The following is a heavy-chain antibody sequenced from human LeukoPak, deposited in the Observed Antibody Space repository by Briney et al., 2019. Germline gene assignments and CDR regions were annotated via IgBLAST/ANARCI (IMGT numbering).Heavy chain of an antibody. CDR1: GGSISSYY. CDR3: ARDGISGSYYAEYFQH. CDR2: IYYTGST. Sequence: SETLSHTCTVPGGSISSYYWSWIRQPPGKGLEWIGYIYYTGSTNYNPSLKSRVTISVDTSKNQFSLKLSSVTAADTAVYYCARDGISGSYYAEYFQHWGQGTLVTVSS. J-gene: IGHJ1*01. V-gene: IGHV4-59*01. D-gene: IGHD1-26*01.